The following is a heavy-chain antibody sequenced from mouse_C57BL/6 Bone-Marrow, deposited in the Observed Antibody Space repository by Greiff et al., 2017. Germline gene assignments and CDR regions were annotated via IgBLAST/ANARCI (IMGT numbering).Heavy chain of an antibody. CDR3: AREGDCHWYFDV. Sequence: QVQLKESGAELARPGASVKLSCKASGYTFTSYGISWVKQRTGQGLEWIGEIYPRSGNTYYNEKFKGKATLTADKSSSTAYMELRSVTSEDSAVYFCAREGDCHWYFDVWGTGTTVTVSS. V-gene: IGHV1-81*01. J-gene: IGHJ1*03. CDR2: IYPRSGNT. CDR1: GYTFTSYG.